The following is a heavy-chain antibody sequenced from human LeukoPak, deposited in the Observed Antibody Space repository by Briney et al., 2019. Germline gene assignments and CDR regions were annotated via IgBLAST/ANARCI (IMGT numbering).Heavy chain of an antibody. CDR1: GYTLTELS. CDR3: ARGYGDYGNY. Sequence: GASVKVSCKVSGYTLTELSMHWVRQAPGQGLEWMGWINPNSGGTNYAQKFQGRVTMTRDTSISTAYMELSRLRSDDTAVYYCARGYGDYGNYWGQGTLVTVSS. CDR2: INPNSGGT. V-gene: IGHV1-2*02. D-gene: IGHD4-17*01. J-gene: IGHJ4*02.